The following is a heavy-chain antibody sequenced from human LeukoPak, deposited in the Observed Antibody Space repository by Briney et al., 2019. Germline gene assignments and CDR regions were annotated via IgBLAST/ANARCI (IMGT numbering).Heavy chain of an antibody. CDR1: GFTFSSYG. J-gene: IGHJ4*02. D-gene: IGHD6-13*01. CDR3: ARGWYSSSWYPDYGDY. Sequence: GGSLRLSCAASGFTFSSYGMHWVRQAPGKGLKWVAVIWYDGSNKYYADSVKGRFTISRDNSKNTLYLQMNSLRAEDTAVYYCARGWYSSSWYPDYGDYWGQGTLVTVSS. CDR2: IWYDGSNK. V-gene: IGHV3-33*01.